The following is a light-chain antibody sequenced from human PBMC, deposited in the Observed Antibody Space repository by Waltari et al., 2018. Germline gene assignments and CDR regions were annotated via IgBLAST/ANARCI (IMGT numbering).Light chain of an antibody. Sequence: QSALTQPRSVSASPGQSVTLPCTGINDDGGGYTYVSWYLQHPGQAPKLLIYDVNKRPSGVPDRFSGSSSGSTASLTIAGLQTEDEAHYYCCSYAGSRKVFGGGTKLTVL. CDR2: DVN. CDR3: CSYAGSRKV. J-gene: IGLJ2*01. CDR1: NDDGGGYTY. V-gene: IGLV2-11*01.